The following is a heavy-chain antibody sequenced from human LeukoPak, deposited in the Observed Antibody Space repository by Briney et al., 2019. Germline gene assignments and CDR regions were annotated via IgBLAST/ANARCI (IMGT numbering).Heavy chain of an antibody. CDR2: ISGSGGST. Sequence: GGSLRLSCAASAFTFNSYDMSWVRQAPGKGLEWVSAISGSGGSTYYADSVKGRFTISRDNSKNTLYLQMNSLRAEDTAVYYCAKELGIAVAGTFYTWGQGTLVTVSS. V-gene: IGHV3-23*01. D-gene: IGHD6-19*01. CDR3: AKELGIAVAGTFYT. CDR1: AFTFNSYD. J-gene: IGHJ5*02.